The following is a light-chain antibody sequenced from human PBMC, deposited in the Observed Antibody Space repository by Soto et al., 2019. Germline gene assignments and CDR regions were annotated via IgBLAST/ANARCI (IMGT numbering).Light chain of an antibody. V-gene: IGKV1-27*01. CDR2: AAS. CDR1: QGISNY. J-gene: IGKJ1*01. CDR3: HKYDNVPRT. Sequence: DIQMTQSPSSLSASVGDRVTITCRASQGISNYLAWYQQKPGKVPKLLIYAASTLQSGVPSRFSGSGSGTDITLTITSLHPEDFASYYCHKYDNVPRTFGQGTKVEVK.